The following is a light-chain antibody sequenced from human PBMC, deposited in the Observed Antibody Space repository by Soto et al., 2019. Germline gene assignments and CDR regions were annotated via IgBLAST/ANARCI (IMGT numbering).Light chain of an antibody. J-gene: IGKJ4*01. CDR3: QQLNSYPLT. V-gene: IGKV1-9*01. CDR2: AAS. Sequence: IQLTQSPSSLSASVGDRVTITCRASQGISSYLAWYQQKPGKAPKLLIYAASTLQSGVPSRFSGSGSGTDFTLTISSLQAEYVASYYCQQLNSYPLTFGGGTKVEIK. CDR1: QGISSY.